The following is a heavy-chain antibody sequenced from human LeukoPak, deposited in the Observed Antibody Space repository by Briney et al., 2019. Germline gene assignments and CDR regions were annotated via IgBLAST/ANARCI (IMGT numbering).Heavy chain of an antibody. CDR1: GFTVSSNY. J-gene: IGHJ5*02. CDR3: ARETTPNSFAP. V-gene: IGHV4-59*02. D-gene: IGHD4-11*01. Sequence: KSGGSLRLSCAASGFTVSSNYMSWVRQPPGKGLEWIGYVSYSGSTNYNPSLKSRVTISLDTSKNQFSLKINSVTAADTAVYYCARETTPNSFAPWGQGTLVTVSS. CDR2: VSYSGST.